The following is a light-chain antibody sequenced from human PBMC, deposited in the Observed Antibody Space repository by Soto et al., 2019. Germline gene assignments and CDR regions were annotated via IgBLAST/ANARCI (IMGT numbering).Light chain of an antibody. CDR2: KAS. Sequence: DIPMTQSPSTLYACVGDRVTISCRASQSIPRWLAWFQQKPGKAPKLLIYKASTLESGVPPRFCGSGSGTEFTHTISSLQPHDFATDYCQQYNSYWTFGQGTKVEIK. V-gene: IGKV1-5*03. CDR3: QQYNSYWT. J-gene: IGKJ1*01. CDR1: QSIPRW.